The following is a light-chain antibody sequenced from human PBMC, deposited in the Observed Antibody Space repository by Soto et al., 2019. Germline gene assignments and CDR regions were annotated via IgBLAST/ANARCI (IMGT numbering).Light chain of an antibody. CDR1: QSISSW. V-gene: IGKV1-5*03. CDR2: KAS. J-gene: IGKJ2*01. Sequence: DIQMTQSPSTLSSSVGDRVTITCRASQSISSWLAWYQQKPGKAPKLLIYKASSLESGVPSRFSGSGSGTEFTLTISSLQPDDFATYYCQQYNSYSYTFGQWTKLAIK. CDR3: QQYNSYSYT.